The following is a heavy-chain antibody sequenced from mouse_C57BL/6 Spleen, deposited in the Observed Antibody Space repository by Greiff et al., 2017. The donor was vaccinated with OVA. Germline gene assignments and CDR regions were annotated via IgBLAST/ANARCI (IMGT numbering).Heavy chain of an antibody. CDR1: GFTFSNYW. J-gene: IGHJ3*01. CDR2: IRLKSDNYAT. V-gene: IGHV6-3*01. CDR3: TAGFAY. Sequence: EVKVEESGGGLVQPGGSMKLSCVASGFTFSNYWMNWVRQSPEKGLEWVAQIRLKSDNYATHYAESVKGRFNISRDDSKSSVYLQMNNLRAEDTGIYYCTAGFAYWGQGTLVTVSA.